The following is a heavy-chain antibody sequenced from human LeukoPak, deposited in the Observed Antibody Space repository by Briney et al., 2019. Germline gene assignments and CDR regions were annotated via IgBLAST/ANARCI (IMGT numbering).Heavy chain of an antibody. CDR2: IYYSGST. CDR1: GGSTSNYY. CDR3: ARGLSSPNWLDP. J-gene: IGHJ5*02. D-gene: IGHD6-13*01. Sequence: PSETLSLTCTVSGGSTSNYYWTWIRQPPGKGLEWIGYIYYSGSTNYNPSLKSRVTISVDTSKNQFSLKLSSVTAADTALYYCARGLSSPNWLDPWGQGTLVTVSS. V-gene: IGHV4-59*01.